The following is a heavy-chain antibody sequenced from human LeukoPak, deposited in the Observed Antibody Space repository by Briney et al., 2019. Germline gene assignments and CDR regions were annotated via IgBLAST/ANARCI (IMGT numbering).Heavy chain of an antibody. CDR3: ARDVSRFGEFDY. J-gene: IGHJ4*02. Sequence: GASLRVSCKASGYTFTSYYMHWVRQAPGQGLELMAIINPGGGSTSYAQKFQGRVTMTRDMSTSTVYMELSRLRSEDTAVYYCARDVSRFGEFDYWGQGTLVTVSS. D-gene: IGHD3-10*01. CDR2: INPGGGST. V-gene: IGHV1-46*01. CDR1: GYTFTSYY.